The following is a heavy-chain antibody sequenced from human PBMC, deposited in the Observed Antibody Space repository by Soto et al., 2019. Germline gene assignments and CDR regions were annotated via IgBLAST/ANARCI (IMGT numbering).Heavy chain of an antibody. CDR2: IYYIGST. V-gene: IGHV4-39*01. CDR1: GGSISSSNYY. J-gene: IGHJ5*02. Sequence: PSETLSLTCTVSGGSISSSNYYWGWIRQPPGKGLEWIGSIYYIGSTYSNPSLKSRVTISVDTSKNQFSLKLSSVTAADTAVYYCARGRHCSSTSCPRRLGNWFDPWGQGTLVTVSS. D-gene: IGHD2-2*01. CDR3: ARGRHCSSTSCPRRLGNWFDP.